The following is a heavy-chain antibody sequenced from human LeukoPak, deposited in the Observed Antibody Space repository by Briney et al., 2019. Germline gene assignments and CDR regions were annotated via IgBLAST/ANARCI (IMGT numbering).Heavy chain of an antibody. Sequence: GGSLRLSCAASGFSVGSDYVNWVRQAPGKGLEWVSVVYVGGGTDYADSVKGRFTISRDIPKNTLYLQMNGLRVEDTAVYYCVRQFWAWGQGTLVTVSA. CDR2: VYVGGGT. CDR1: GFSVGSDY. J-gene: IGHJ5*02. D-gene: IGHD3-16*01. V-gene: IGHV3-66*04. CDR3: VRQFWA.